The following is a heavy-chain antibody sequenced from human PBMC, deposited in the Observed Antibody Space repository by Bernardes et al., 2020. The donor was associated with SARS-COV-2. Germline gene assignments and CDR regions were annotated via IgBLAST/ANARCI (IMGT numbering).Heavy chain of an antibody. CDR1: GYTFTGYY. V-gene: IGHV1-2*04. D-gene: IGHD6-13*01. CDR2: INPNSGGT. CDR3: ARVLSSGIAAAHLGY. J-gene: IGHJ4*02. Sequence: ASMKVSCKASGYTFTGYYMHWVRQAPGQGLEWMGWINPNSGGTNYAQKFQGWVTMTRDTSISTAYMELSRLRSDDTAVYYCARVLSSGIAAAHLGYWGQGTLVTVSS.